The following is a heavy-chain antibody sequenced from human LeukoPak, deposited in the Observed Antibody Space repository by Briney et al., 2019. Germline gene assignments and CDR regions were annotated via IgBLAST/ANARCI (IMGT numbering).Heavy chain of an antibody. D-gene: IGHD6-6*01. CDR3: ASQSIAARPIVY. CDR1: GGPISSYY. J-gene: IGHJ4*02. CDR2: IYYSGST. Sequence: SETLSLTCTGSGGPISSYYWSWIRQPPGKGLEWMGYIYYSGSTNYNPSLKSRVTISVDTSKSQYSLKLSSVTAADTAVYYCASQSIAARPIVYWGQGTLVTVSS. V-gene: IGHV4-59*01.